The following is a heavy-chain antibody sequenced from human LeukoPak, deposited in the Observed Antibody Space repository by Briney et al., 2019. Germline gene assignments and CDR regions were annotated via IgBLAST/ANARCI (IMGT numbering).Heavy chain of an antibody. V-gene: IGHV3-23*01. J-gene: IGHJ3*02. CDR2: ISGSGGST. CDR3: AKDLSLLWFGEIESGAFDI. D-gene: IGHD3-10*01. Sequence: PGGSLRLSCAASGFTFSSYAMSWVRQAPGKGLEWVSAISGSGGSTYYADSVKGRFTISRDNPKNTLYLQMNSLRAEDTAVYYCAKDLSLLWFGEIESGAFDIWGQGTMVTVSS. CDR1: GFTFSSYA.